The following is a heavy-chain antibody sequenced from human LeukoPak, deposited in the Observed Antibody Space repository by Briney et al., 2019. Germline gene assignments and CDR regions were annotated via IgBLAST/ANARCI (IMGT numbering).Heavy chain of an antibody. J-gene: IGHJ4*02. CDR3: ARGGAIQYDSNPFDY. CDR2: IYHSGST. D-gene: IGHD3-22*01. CDR1: GGSISSGGYS. V-gene: IGHV4-30-2*01. Sequence: PSETLSLTCAVSGGSISSGGYSWSWIRQPPGKGLEWIGYIYHSGSTYYNPSLKSRVTISVDRSKNQFSLKLSSVTAADTAVYYCARGGAIQYDSNPFDYWGQGTPVTVSS.